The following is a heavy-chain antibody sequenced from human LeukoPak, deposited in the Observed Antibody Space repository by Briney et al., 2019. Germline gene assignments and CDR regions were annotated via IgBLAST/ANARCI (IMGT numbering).Heavy chain of an antibody. CDR3: ARDGLYCSSTSCYLDL. CDR2: INHSGST. Sequence: PSETLSLTCAVYGGSFSGYYWSWIRQPPGKGLEWIGEINHSGSTNYNPSLKSRVTISVDTSKNQFSLKLCSVTAADTAVYYCARDGLYCSSTSCYLDLWGQGTLVTVSS. D-gene: IGHD2-2*01. CDR1: GGSFSGYY. V-gene: IGHV4-34*01. J-gene: IGHJ5*02.